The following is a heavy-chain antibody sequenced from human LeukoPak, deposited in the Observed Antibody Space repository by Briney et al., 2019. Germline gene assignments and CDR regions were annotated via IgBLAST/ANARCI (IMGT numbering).Heavy chain of an antibody. CDR1: GFTFSSYG. V-gene: IGHV3-23*01. D-gene: IGHD3-10*01. CDR2: ITATSSST. CDR3: AKGDFYGSGRDYYYYMDV. J-gene: IGHJ6*03. Sequence: GGFLRLSCAASGFTFSSYGMSWVRQAPGKGLEWVSAITATSSSTHDADSVQGRFTISRDNSKNTLYLQMNSLRAEDTAVYNCAKGDFYGSGRDYYYYMDVWGKGTTVTISS.